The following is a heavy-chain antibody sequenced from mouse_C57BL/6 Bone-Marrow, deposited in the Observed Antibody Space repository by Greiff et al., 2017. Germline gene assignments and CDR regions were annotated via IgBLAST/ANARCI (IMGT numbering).Heavy chain of an antibody. CDR1: GFSLTSYG. CDR2: IWSGGST. CDR3: ARMSGNYPFAY. J-gene: IGHJ3*01. V-gene: IGHV2-2*01. D-gene: IGHD2-1*01. Sequence: VQLQQSGPGLVQPSQSLSITCTVSGFSLTSYGVHWVRQSPGKGLEWLGVIWSGGSTDYNAAFISRLSISKDNSKSQVFFKMNSLQADDTAIYYCARMSGNYPFAYWGQGTLVTVSA.